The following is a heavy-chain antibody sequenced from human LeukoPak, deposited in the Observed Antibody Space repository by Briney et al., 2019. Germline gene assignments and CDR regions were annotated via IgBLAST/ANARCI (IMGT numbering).Heavy chain of an antibody. CDR1: GFIFSDYW. CDR2: IKQDGSEK. D-gene: IGHD6-19*01. V-gene: IGHV3-7*04. J-gene: IGHJ4*02. CDR3: ARGSPVFDS. Sequence: PEGSLRLSCKASGFIFSDYWMSWVRQAPRKGLEWVANIKQDGSEKTYGDPVRGRFTFSRDNAEKSLYLQMNSLRAEDTAVYFCARGSPVFDSWGQGALVTVSS.